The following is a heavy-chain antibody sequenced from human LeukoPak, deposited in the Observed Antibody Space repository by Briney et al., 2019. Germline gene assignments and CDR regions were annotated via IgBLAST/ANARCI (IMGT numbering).Heavy chain of an antibody. D-gene: IGHD2-15*01. Sequence: GGSLRLSCAASGFAFSSYGMYWVRQAPGKGLEWVALIRYDGSNKYYTDSVKGRFTMSRDNSKRMLYLQMNSLRAEDTAVYYCAEEAGYELPKFYYYYLDVWGKGTTVTVSS. CDR1: GFAFSSYG. CDR3: AEEAGYELPKFYYYYLDV. J-gene: IGHJ6*03. V-gene: IGHV3-30*02. CDR2: IRYDGSNK.